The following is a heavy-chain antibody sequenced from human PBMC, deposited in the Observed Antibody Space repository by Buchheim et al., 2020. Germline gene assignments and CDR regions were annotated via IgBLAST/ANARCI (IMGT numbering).Heavy chain of an antibody. D-gene: IGHD6-6*01. Sequence: EVQLVESGGGLVQPGGSLRLSCAASGFTFSDHYTDWVRQAPGKGLEWVGRIRKKTNDYTTEYAASVTGRFTISRDDSKNLLYLQMNSLKTEDTAVYSCARELGQRNYYFYHGMDVWGQGTT. J-gene: IGHJ6*02. CDR3: ARELGQRNYYFYHGMDV. CDR2: IRKKTNDYTT. CDR1: GFTFSDHY. V-gene: IGHV3-72*01.